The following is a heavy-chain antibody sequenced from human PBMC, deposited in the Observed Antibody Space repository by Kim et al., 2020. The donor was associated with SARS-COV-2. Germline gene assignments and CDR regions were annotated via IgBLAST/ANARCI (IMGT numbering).Heavy chain of an antibody. V-gene: IGHV5-51*01. CDR2: IYPGDSDT. D-gene: IGHD3-16*02. CDR3: ARPSGGGVWGSYRYYFDY. CDR1: GYSFTSYW. J-gene: IGHJ4*02. Sequence: GESLKISCKGSGYSFTSYWIGWVRQMPGKGLEWMGIIYPGDSDTRYSPSFQGQVTISADKSISTAYLQWSSLKASDTAMYYCARPSGGGVWGSYRYYFDYWGQGTLVTVSS.